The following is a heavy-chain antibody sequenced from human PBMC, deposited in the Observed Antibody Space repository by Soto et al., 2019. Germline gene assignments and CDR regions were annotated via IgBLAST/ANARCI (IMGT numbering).Heavy chain of an antibody. J-gene: IGHJ4*02. CDR1: GFTFSSYA. Sequence: PGGSLRLSCEASGFTFSSYAMTWVRQAPGKGLEWVSGISGSGDSTYYADSVKGRFTISRDNSKNILYLQMNSLRAEDTAVYYCAKSAAAITWPLSYWGQGTLVTVSS. D-gene: IGHD6-13*01. V-gene: IGHV3-23*01. CDR2: ISGSGDST. CDR3: AKSAAAITWPLSY.